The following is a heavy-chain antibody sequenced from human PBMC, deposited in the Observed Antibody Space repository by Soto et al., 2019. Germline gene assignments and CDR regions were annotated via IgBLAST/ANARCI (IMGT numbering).Heavy chain of an antibody. V-gene: IGHV1-69*01. CDR3: ASFDGTLVRGGRSSPYEMDV. D-gene: IGHD3-10*01. Sequence: QVLLVQSGPEVKKPGSSVKVSCKASGGTFNNYAINWVRQAPGKGLEWMGGIIPTFGTGNHAQKFQGRVTISAAESTTTAYMERNSLRSEDTAIYYCASFDGTLVRGGRSSPYEMDVWGQGTTVIVS. J-gene: IGHJ6*02. CDR2: IIPTFGTG. CDR1: GGTFNNYA.